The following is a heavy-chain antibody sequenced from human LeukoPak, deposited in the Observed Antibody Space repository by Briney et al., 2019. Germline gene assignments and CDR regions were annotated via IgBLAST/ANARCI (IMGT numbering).Heavy chain of an antibody. CDR3: AKDPRVRGVIIKGYY. J-gene: IGHJ4*02. Sequence: PGRSLRLSCAASGFTFSSYGVHWVRQAPGKGLEWVAVISYDGSNKYYADSVKGRFTISRDNSKNTLYLQMNSLRAEDTAVYYCAKDPRVRGVIIKGYYWGQGTLVTVSS. CDR2: ISYDGSNK. V-gene: IGHV3-30*18. CDR1: GFTFSSYG. D-gene: IGHD3-10*01.